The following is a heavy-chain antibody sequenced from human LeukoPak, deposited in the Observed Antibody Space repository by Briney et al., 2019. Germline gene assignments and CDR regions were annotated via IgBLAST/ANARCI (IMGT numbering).Heavy chain of an antibody. CDR3: AKGSGWLLPQYFDF. J-gene: IGHJ4*02. V-gene: IGHV3-23*01. CDR2: ISGGGGST. D-gene: IGHD2-21*01. CDR1: GFTFSSSA. Sequence: PGGSLRFSCAASGFTFSSSAMSWVRQAPGKGLEWLSTISGGGGSTYYADSVKGRFTISRDNSKNTLYLHMKSLRAEDTAVYYCAKGSGWLLPQYFDFWGQGTLVTVSS.